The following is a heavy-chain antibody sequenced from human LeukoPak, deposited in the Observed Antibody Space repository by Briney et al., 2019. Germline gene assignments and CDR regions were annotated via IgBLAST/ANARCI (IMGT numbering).Heavy chain of an antibody. CDR2: IWYDGSNK. CDR3: ARDLQMNTVVNYYFDY. D-gene: IGHD4-23*01. J-gene: IGHJ4*02. V-gene: IGHV3-33*01. Sequence: GGSLRLSCAASGFTFSSYGMHWVRQAPGKGLELVAVIWYDGSNKYYADSVKGRFTISRDNSKNTLYLQMNSLRAEDTAVYYCARDLQMNTVVNYYFDYWGQGTLVTVSS. CDR1: GFTFSSYG.